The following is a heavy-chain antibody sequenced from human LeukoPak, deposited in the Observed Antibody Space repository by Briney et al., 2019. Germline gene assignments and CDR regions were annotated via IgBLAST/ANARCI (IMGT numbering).Heavy chain of an antibody. Sequence: GGSLRLSCAASGFTFSSYAMSWVRQAPGKGLEWVSAISGSGGSTYYADSVKGRFTISRDNSKNTLYLQMNSLRAEDTAVYYCAKEVTMIVVVRSYFDYWGQGTLVTVSS. D-gene: IGHD3-22*01. CDR1: GFTFSSYA. J-gene: IGHJ4*02. CDR2: ISGSGGST. V-gene: IGHV3-23*01. CDR3: AKEVTMIVVVRSYFDY.